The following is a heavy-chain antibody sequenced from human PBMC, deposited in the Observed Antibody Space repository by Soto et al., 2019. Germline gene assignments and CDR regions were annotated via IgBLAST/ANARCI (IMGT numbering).Heavy chain of an antibody. Sequence: QVQLVQSGAEVTKPGASVKVSCKTSGSTFINYDINWVRQAPGKGLEWMGLMNPKSGKTGYAQKFQCRVSMTRDTSTSTAYMELNSLRSEDTATYYCARTPGAYWGKGTLVTVSS. J-gene: IGHJ4*02. V-gene: IGHV1-8*01. CDR3: ARTPGAY. CDR1: GSTFINYD. CDR2: MNPKSGKT. D-gene: IGHD2-8*02.